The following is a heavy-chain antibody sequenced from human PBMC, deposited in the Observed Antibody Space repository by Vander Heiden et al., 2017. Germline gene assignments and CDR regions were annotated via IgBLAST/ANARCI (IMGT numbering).Heavy chain of an antibody. V-gene: IGHV3-48*03. D-gene: IGHD6-13*01. CDR1: GFTFSSYE. CDR3: AREGIAAAVTLYYGMDV. J-gene: IGHJ6*04. CDR2: ISSSGSTI. Sequence: EVQLVESGGGLVQPGGSLRLSCAASGFTFSSYEMNWVRRAPGKGMEWVSYISSSGSTIYYADSVNGRFTISRDNAKNSLYLQMNSLRAEDTAVYYCAREGIAAAVTLYYGMDVWGEGTTVNHSS.